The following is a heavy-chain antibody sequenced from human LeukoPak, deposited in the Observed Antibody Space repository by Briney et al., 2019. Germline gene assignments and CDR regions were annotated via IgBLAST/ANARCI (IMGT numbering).Heavy chain of an antibody. D-gene: IGHD3-10*01. CDR1: GYTLTELS. CDR3: ATHPTSITYWGY. V-gene: IGHV1-24*01. Sequence: WASVKVSCKVSGYTLTELSMHWVRPAPGKGLEWMGGFDPEDGETIYAQKFQGRVTMTEDTSTDTAYMELSSLRSEDTAVYYCATHPTSITYWGYWGQGTLVTVSS. J-gene: IGHJ4*02. CDR2: FDPEDGET.